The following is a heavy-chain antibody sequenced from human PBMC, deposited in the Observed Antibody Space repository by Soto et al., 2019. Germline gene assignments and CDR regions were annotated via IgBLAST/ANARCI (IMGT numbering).Heavy chain of an antibody. CDR3: GKVSTYYYDSTFDY. D-gene: IGHD3-22*01. CDR1: GFTFSSYG. Sequence: QVQLVESGGGVVQPGRSLRLSCAASGFTFSSYGMHWVRQAPGKGLEWVAIISYDGNYKYYADSVKGRFTISRDNSKNTXYLQMNXXRAEDTAVYYCGKVSTYYYDSTFDYWGQGTLVTVSS. J-gene: IGHJ4*02. V-gene: IGHV3-30*18. CDR2: ISYDGNYK.